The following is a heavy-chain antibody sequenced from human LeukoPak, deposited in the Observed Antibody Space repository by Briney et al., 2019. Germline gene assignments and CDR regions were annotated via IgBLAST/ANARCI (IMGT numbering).Heavy chain of an antibody. Sequence: PSETLSLTCTVSGASISSSTYYWGWLRQPPGKGLEWIGSIYYSGDTYYNPSLKSRVTISVDTSKNQFSLKLSSVTAADTAVYYCARLDGDSLFDYWGQGTLVTVSS. CDR1: GASISSSTYY. D-gene: IGHD4-17*01. V-gene: IGHV4-39*01. CDR2: IYYSGDT. J-gene: IGHJ4*02. CDR3: ARLDGDSLFDY.